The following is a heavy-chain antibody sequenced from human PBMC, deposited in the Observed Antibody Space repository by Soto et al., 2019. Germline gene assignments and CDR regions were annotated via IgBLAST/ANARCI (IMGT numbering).Heavy chain of an antibody. CDR3: AREHSSKLRWFAP. Sequence: GGSLRLSCAASGFTFSSYGMHWVRQAPGKGLEWVAVIWYDGSNKYYADSVKGRFTISRGNSKNTLYLQMNSLRAEDTAVYYWAREHSSKLRWFAPWGKGTLVTVSS. CDR2: IWYDGSNK. D-gene: IGHD6-13*01. V-gene: IGHV3-33*01. J-gene: IGHJ5*02. CDR1: GFTFSSYG.